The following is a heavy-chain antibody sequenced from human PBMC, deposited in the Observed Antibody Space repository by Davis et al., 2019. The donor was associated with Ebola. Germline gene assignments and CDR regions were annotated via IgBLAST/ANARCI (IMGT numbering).Heavy chain of an antibody. CDR3: ARDRIQLFAFDI. V-gene: IGHV4-61*01. D-gene: IGHD5-18*01. CDR1: DGSVSSGSYY. CDR2: IYYSGST. Sequence: SETLSLTCTVSDGSVSSGSYYWSWIRQPPGKGLEWIGYIYYSGSTNYNPSLKSRVTISVDTSKNQFSLKLSSVTAADTAVYYCARDRIQLFAFDIWGQGTMVTVSS. J-gene: IGHJ3*02.